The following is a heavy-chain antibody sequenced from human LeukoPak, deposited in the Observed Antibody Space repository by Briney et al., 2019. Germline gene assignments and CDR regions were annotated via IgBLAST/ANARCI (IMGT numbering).Heavy chain of an antibody. V-gene: IGHV1-2*02. CDR1: GYSFTGYY. J-gene: IGHJ4*02. Sequence: GASVKVSCKASGYSFTGYYMHWVRQAPGQGLEWMGWINPDSGGTNYAQKFQGRVTMTRDTSITTAYMELSRLTSDDTAVYYCARDFRIVGATIDYWGQGTLVTVSS. CDR2: INPDSGGT. CDR3: ARDFRIVGATIDY. D-gene: IGHD1-26*01.